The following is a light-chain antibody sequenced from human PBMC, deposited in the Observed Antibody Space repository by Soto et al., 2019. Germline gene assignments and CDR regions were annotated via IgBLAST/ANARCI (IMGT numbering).Light chain of an antibody. CDR3: SSYSIRTSYL. Sequence: QSVLTQPASVSGSPGQSITISCTGTRSDVGGYDYVSWYQLHPGKAPKLMVFEVSNRPSGVSYRFSGSKSGNTASLTISVLQAEDEADYFCSSYSIRTSYLFGTGKKRTVL. J-gene: IGLJ1*01. CDR1: RSDVGGYDY. V-gene: IGLV2-14*01. CDR2: EVS.